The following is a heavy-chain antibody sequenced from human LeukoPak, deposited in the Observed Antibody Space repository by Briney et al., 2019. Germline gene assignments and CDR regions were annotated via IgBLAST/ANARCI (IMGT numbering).Heavy chain of an antibody. J-gene: IGHJ4*02. CDR3: AKDEIFGSSWTFDY. V-gene: IGHV3-30*02. Sequence: GGSLRLSCAASGFTFSSYGMHWVRQAPGKGLEWVAFIRYDGSNKYYADSVKGRFTSSRDNSKNTLYLQMNSLRAEDTAVYYCAKDEIFGSSWTFDYWGQGTLVTVSS. CDR1: GFTFSSYG. CDR2: IRYDGSNK. D-gene: IGHD6-13*01.